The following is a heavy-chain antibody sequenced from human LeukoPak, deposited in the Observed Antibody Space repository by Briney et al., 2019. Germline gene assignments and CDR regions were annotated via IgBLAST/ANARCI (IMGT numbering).Heavy chain of an antibody. Sequence: GGSLRLSCAASGFTFSSYDMHWVRQAPGKGLGWVAFIRYDGSNKYYADSVKGRFTISRDNSKNTLYLQMDSLRADDTAVYYCARGLSGYSYGYEDYWGQGTLVTVSS. CDR3: ARGLSGYSYGYEDY. V-gene: IGHV3-30*02. J-gene: IGHJ4*02. CDR1: GFTFSSYD. CDR2: IRYDGSNK. D-gene: IGHD5-18*01.